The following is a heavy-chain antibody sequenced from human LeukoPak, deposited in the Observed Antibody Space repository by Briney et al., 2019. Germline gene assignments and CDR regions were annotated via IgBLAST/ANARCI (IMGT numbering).Heavy chain of an antibody. CDR1: GGSISSSSYY. CDR2: IYYSGSS. D-gene: IGHD3-3*01. CDR3: ARITYYDFWSGYPGDFDY. J-gene: IGHJ4*02. Sequence: SETLSLTCTVSGGSISSSSYYWGWIRQPPGKGLGWIGSIYYSGSSYYNSSLKSPVTVSVDTSNNQFSLKLSSVTAADTAVYYCARITYYDFWSGYPGDFDYWGQGTLVTVSS. V-gene: IGHV4-39*01.